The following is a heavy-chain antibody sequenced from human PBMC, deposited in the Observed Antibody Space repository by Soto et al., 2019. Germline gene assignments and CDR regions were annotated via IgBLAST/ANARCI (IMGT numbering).Heavy chain of an antibody. Sequence: QVQLVESGGGVVQPGRSLRLSCAASGFIFSNYGMHWVRQAPGKGLEWVAVIWYDGSHESYADSVKGRFTISRDNSKNTLFLQTNSLRADDTAVYYCARDRYSYDSRAYQGVDWYFDLWGRGTLVTVSS. CDR3: ARDRYSYDSRAYQGVDWYFDL. V-gene: IGHV3-33*01. CDR2: IWYDGSHE. CDR1: GFIFSNYG. D-gene: IGHD3-22*01. J-gene: IGHJ2*01.